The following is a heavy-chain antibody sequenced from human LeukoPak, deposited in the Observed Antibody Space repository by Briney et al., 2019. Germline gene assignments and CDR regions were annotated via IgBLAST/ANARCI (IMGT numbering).Heavy chain of an antibody. CDR1: GFTFSSYG. J-gene: IGHJ6*03. CDR2: ISSSSSYI. CDR3: ARDRQSITIFGVLIPIYMDV. V-gene: IGHV3-21*01. D-gene: IGHD3-3*01. Sequence: GGSLRLSCAASGFTFSSYGMHWVRQAPGKGPEWVSSISSSSSYIYYADSVKGRFTISRDNAKNSLYLQMNSLRAEDTAVYYCARDRQSITIFGVLIPIYMDVWGKGTTVTVSS.